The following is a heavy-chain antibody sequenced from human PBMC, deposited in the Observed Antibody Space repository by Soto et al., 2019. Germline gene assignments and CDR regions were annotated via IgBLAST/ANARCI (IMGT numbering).Heavy chain of an antibody. CDR2: ISSSSSTI. CDR3: AREAIGLHWFDP. D-gene: IGHD3-22*01. V-gene: IGHV3-48*02. Sequence: EVQLVESGGGLVQPGGSLRLSCAASGFTFSSYSMNWVRQAPGKGLEWVAYISSSSSTIYYADSVKGRFTISRDNAKNSLYLQMTSLRDEDTAVYYCAREAIGLHWFDPWGQGTLVTVSS. J-gene: IGHJ5*02. CDR1: GFTFSSYS.